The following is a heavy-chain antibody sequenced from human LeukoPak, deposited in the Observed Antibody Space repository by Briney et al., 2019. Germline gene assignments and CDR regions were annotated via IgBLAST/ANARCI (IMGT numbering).Heavy chain of an antibody. CDR1: GFTFSDYY. D-gene: IGHD1-1*01. V-gene: IGHV3-11*01. CDR3: ARAGTTGHFDF. J-gene: IGHJ4*02. CDR2: ISSSGNSI. Sequence: GGSLRLSCAAAGFTFSDYYMTWIRQAPGKGLHWVSYISSSGNSISDADSVRGRFTISRDNAKTSLYLQMNSLRDEDTAVYYCARAGTTGHFDFWGQGTLVTVSS.